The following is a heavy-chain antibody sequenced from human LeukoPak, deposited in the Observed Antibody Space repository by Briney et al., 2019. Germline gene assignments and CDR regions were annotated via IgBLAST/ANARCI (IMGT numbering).Heavy chain of an antibody. CDR2: IRYDGSSK. CDR3: AKILDYGDYRGFDP. D-gene: IGHD4-17*01. Sequence: GGSLRLSCAASGFTFSDYSMNWVRQAPGKGLEWVAFIRYDGSSKYHADSVKGRFTISRDNAKKTLYLEMNSLRTGDTAVYYCAKILDYGDYRGFDPWGQGTLVIVSS. V-gene: IGHV3-30*02. CDR1: GFTFSDYS. J-gene: IGHJ5*02.